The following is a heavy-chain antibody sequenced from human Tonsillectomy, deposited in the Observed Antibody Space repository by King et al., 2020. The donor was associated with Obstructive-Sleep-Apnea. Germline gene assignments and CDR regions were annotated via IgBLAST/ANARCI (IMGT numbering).Heavy chain of an antibody. CDR2: IIPIVGIA. J-gene: IGHJ6*02. CDR1: VGTFSSYA. CDR3: AREVIGGGNRLYGMDV. V-gene: IGHV1-69*10. D-gene: IGHD4-23*01. Sequence: QLVQSGAEVKKPGSSVKVSCKASVGTFSSYAISWVRQAPGQGLEWMGGIIPIVGIANYAQKFQGRVTINADKSTSTAYMELSSLRSEDTAVYYCAREVIGGGNRLYGMDVWGQGTTVTVSS.